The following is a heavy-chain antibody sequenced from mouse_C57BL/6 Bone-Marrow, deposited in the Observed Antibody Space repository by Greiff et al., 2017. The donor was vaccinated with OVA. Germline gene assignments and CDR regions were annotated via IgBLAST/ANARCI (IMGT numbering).Heavy chain of an antibody. CDR1: GFNIKDYY. CDR2: IDPEDGDT. D-gene: IGHD1-1*01. Sequence: VQLQQSGAELVRPGASVTLSCTASGFNIKDYYMHWVKQRPEQGLEWIGRIDPEDGDTEYAPKFQGKATMTADTSSNTAYLQLSSLTSEATAVYYCTTVITTVVRWYFDVWGTGTTVTVSS. CDR3: TTVITTVVRWYFDV. J-gene: IGHJ1*03. V-gene: IGHV14-1*01.